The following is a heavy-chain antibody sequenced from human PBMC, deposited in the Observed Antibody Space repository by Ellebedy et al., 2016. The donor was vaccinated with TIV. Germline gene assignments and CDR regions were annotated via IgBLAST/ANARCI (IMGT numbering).Heavy chain of an antibody. D-gene: IGHD3-22*01. J-gene: IGHJ5*02. CDR1: GFTFSSSV. V-gene: IGHV3-30-3*01. CDR2: ISVDGSNR. CDR3: AREKGSSGSAGWFDP. Sequence: PGGSLRLSCVASGFTFSSSVIHWGRQAPGKGLEWVALISVDGSNRQYPESVKGRFTISKDNSKNTVYLEMNSLRSDDTADYYCAREKGSSGSAGWFDPWGQGTLVSVSS.